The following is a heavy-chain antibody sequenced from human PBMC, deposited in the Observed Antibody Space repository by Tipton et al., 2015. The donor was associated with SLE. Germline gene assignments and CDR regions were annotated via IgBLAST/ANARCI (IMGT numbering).Heavy chain of an antibody. Sequence: LRLSCTVSGGSISSHYWSWIRQPPGKGLEWIGYIYYSGSTNYNPSLKSRVTISVDTSKNQFSLKLSSVTAADTAVYYCARDQRDFWPDWGQGTLVTVSS. J-gene: IGHJ4*02. V-gene: IGHV4-59*11. CDR3: ARDQRDFWPD. CDR2: IYYSGST. CDR1: GGSISSHY. D-gene: IGHD3-3*01.